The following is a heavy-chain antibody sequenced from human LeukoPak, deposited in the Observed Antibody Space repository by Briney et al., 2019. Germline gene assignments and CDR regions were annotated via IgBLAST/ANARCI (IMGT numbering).Heavy chain of an antibody. CDR2: IKKDGSQK. D-gene: IGHD5-18*01. CDR3: ARDLGIQAETFFDY. CDR1: GFTFSNYW. Sequence: PGGSLRLSCAASGFTFSNYWMNWVRQAPGKGLEWVANIKKDGSQKYYMDFVKGRFTVSRDNAKNSLSLLMNNLRAEDTAVYFCARDLGIQAETFFDYGGPGTLVTVSS. V-gene: IGHV3-7*03. J-gene: IGHJ4*02.